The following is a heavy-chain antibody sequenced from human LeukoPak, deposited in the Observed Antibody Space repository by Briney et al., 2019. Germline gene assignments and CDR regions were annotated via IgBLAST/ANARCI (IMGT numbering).Heavy chain of an antibody. J-gene: IGHJ4*02. V-gene: IGHV3-43D*04. CDR3: AKGMIVVVPSAPFDY. Sequence: GGSLRLSCAASGFTFDDYAMHWVRQAPGKGLEWVSLISWDGGSTYYADSVKGRFTISRDNSKNSLYLQMNSLRAEDTALYYFAKGMIVVVPSAPFDYWGQGTLVTVSS. CDR2: ISWDGGST. CDR1: GFTFDDYA. D-gene: IGHD2-2*01.